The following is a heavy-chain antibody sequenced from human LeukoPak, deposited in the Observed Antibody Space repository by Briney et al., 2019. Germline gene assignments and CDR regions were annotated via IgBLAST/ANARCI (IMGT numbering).Heavy chain of an antibody. V-gene: IGHV4-59*01. D-gene: IGHD1-26*01. CDR3: AREGVGATH. CDR2: IYYSGST. CDR1: GGSISSYY. Sequence: PSETLSLTCTVSGGSISSYYWSWIRQPPGKGLEWIGYIYYSGSTNYNPPLRSRVTISVDTSKNQFSLKLSSVTAAGTAVYYCAREGVGATHWGQGTLVTVSS. J-gene: IGHJ4*02.